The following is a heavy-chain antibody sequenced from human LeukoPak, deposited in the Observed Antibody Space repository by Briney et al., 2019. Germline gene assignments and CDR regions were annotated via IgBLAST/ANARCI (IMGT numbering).Heavy chain of an antibody. J-gene: IGHJ4*02. CDR3: ARRGYSGYS. CDR2: IRQDGSDE. CDR1: GISLSSLW. V-gene: IGHV3-7*01. D-gene: IGHD5-12*01. Sequence: PGGSLRLSCAASGISLSSLWMSWFRQAPGKGLEWVADIRQDGSDERYVASVKGRFTISRDSTSLFLQMNSLRAEDTAVYYCARRGYSGYSWGQGTLVTVSS.